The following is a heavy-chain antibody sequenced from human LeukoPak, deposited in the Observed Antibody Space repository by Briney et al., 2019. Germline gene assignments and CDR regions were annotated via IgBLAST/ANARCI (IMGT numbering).Heavy chain of an antibody. V-gene: IGHV3-43*02. D-gene: IGHD6-13*01. CDR1: GFTFDDYA. J-gene: IGHJ1*01. Sequence: GGSLRLSCAASGFTFDDYAMHWVRQAPGKGQEWVSLISGDGGSTYYADSVKGRFTISRDNSKNSLYLQMNSLRTEDTALYYCAKDSGSPSRMWAAAGTSEYFQHWGQGTLVTVSS. CDR2: ISGDGGST. CDR3: AKDSGSPSRMWAAAGTSEYFQH.